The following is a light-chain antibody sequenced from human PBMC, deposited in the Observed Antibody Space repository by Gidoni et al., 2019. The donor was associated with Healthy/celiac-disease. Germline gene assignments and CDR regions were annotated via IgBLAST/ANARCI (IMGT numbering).Light chain of an antibody. J-gene: IGKJ4*01. CDR1: QSVSSSY. CDR3: QQYGSSPLT. CDR2: GAS. Sequence: IVLTLSPSTLSLSPGERATLSCRASQSVSSSYLAWYQQKPRQASRLLIDGASSRATGIPDRFSGSGSGTDFTLTSSRLEDEDVAVYYRQQYGSSPLTFGGGTKVEIK. V-gene: IGKV3-20*01.